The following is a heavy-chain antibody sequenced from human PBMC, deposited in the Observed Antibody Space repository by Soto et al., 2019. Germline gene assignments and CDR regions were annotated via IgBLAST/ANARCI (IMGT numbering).Heavy chain of an antibody. Sequence: PSETLSLTGSASNGSISGCYWTWIRQPPGKIVERIGYIYYSGRSDYNPSLTSRATMSVDTSKYHFSLNLKSITAADTAVYYCVRVGVGIGHHLNSRGRGTLGTVAS. CDR3: VRVGVGIGHHLNS. V-gene: IGHV4-59*12. CDR1: NGSISGCY. CDR2: IYYSGRS. D-gene: IGHD1-26*01. J-gene: IGHJ5*01.